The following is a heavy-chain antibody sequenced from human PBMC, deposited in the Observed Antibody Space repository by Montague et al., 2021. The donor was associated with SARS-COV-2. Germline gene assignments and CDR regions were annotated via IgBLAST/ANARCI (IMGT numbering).Heavy chain of an antibody. CDR1: GFTFDNYA. J-gene: IGHJ6*02. V-gene: IGHV3-23*01. CDR3: AKSIRQACCYAMDV. D-gene: IGHD2-15*01. CDR2: ITGSGDHT. Sequence: SLRLSCAASGFTFDNYAMNWVRQAPGKGPEWVSAITGSGDHTYYADSVKGRFTISTDNSKSTLYLQMYSLRAEDTAIYYRAKSIRQACCYAMDVWGRGTTVTVSS.